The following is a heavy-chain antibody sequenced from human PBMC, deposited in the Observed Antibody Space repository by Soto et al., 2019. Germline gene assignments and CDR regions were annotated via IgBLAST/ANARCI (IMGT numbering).Heavy chain of an antibody. D-gene: IGHD3-22*01. CDR1: GFTVSSYG. CDR3: AKDSLWYYYDSSGYSYYFDY. CDR2: ISYDGSNK. J-gene: IGHJ4*02. Sequence: PWGSLRLACAESGFTVSSYGMHWVRQAPGKGLEWVAVISYDGSNKYYADSVKGRFTISRDNSKNTLYLQMNSLSAEDTAVYYCAKDSLWYYYDSSGYSYYFDYWGQGTLVTVSS. V-gene: IGHV3-30*18.